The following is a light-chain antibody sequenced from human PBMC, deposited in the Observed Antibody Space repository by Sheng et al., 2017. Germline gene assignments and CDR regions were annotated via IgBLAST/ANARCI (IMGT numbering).Light chain of an antibody. Sequence: EIVMTQSPATLSVSPGERATLSCRASQSVSNKLAWYQQKPGQAPRLLIYAASTRATGIPARFSGSGSGTEFTLTISTLQSEDFAVYYCQQAGVPPWTFGQGTKVE. V-gene: IGKV3-15*01. J-gene: IGKJ1*01. CDR3: QQAGVPPWT. CDR2: AAS. CDR1: QSVSNK.